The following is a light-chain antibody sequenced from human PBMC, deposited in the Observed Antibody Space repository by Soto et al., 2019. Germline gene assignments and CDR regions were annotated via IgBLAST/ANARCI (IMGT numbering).Light chain of an antibody. CDR3: TSPTPGSLYV. V-gene: IGLV2-14*02. CDR2: QGY. J-gene: IGLJ1*01. CDR1: SSDVGKYNL. Sequence: QSALTQPASVSGSPGQSITISCTGTSSDVGKYNLVSWYQQHPGKAPKVMILQGYKRPSGVPNRFCGSKFGNTASLTISGLQAEVEADYFCTSPTPGSLYVFGTGTKLTVL.